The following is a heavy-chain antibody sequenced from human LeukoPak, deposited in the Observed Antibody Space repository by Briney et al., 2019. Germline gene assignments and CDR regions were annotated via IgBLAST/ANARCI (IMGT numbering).Heavy chain of an antibody. D-gene: IGHD4-17*01. Sequence: PGRSLRLSCAASGFTFSSYAMHWVRQAPGKGLEWVAVISYDGSNKYYADSVKARFTISRDNSKNTLYLQMNSLRAEDTAVYYCARDFYGDSYYFDYWGQGTLVTVSS. CDR1: GFTFSSYA. V-gene: IGHV3-30-3*01. CDR2: ISYDGSNK. CDR3: ARDFYGDSYYFDY. J-gene: IGHJ4*02.